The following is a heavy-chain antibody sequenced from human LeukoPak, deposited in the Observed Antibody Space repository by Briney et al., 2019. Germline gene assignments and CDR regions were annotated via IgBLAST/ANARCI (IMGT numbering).Heavy chain of an antibody. CDR2: ISGSGGST. CDR1: GFTFSSYA. D-gene: IGHD6-19*01. V-gene: IGHV3-23*01. J-gene: IGHJ4*02. CDR3: AKEGKIAVAAYRMYYFDY. Sequence: GGSLRLSCAASGFTFSSYAMSRVRQAPGKGLEWVSAISGSGGSTYYADSVKGRFTISRDNSKNTLYLQTNSLRAEDTAVYYCAKEGKIAVAAYRMYYFDYWGQGTLVTVSS.